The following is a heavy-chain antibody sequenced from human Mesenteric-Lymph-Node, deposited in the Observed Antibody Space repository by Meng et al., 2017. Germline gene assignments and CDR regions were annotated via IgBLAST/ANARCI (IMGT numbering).Heavy chain of an antibody. CDR3: AKKTWVLRYFDWSQTYWYFDL. CDR1: GFSFSSYG. Sequence: GGSLRLSCAASGFSFSSYGMTWVRQSPGKGLEWVSVISGNGVNTFYADSVKGRFTISRDNSKYTLYLHMSSLRAEDTAVYYCAKKTWVLRYFDWSQTYWYFDLWGRGTLVTVSS. D-gene: IGHD3-9*01. CDR2: ISGNGVNT. J-gene: IGHJ2*01. V-gene: IGHV3-23*01.